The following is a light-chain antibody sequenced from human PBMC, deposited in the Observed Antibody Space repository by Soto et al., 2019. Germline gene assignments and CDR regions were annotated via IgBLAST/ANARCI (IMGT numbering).Light chain of an antibody. CDR3: HQRTSWPLT. CDR2: DAS. Sequence: EIVLTQSPATLSLSPGERATLSCRASQSVTTYLAWYHQKPGQAPRLLIYDASNRATGIPARFSGSGSGTDFTLTISSLEPEDFAVYYCHQRTSWPLTFGGGTKVEIK. CDR1: QSVTTY. J-gene: IGKJ4*01. V-gene: IGKV3-11*01.